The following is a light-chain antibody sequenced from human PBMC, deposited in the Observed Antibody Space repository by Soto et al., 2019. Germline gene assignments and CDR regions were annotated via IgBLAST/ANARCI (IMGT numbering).Light chain of an antibody. CDR1: QRVSTNL. Sequence: EIVLTPSPGTLSLSPGEGXXXXXXXXQRVSTNLFACSQHQPGHAPRLLIYGASTRAPGIPDRFSGSASGTAFTLTISRLEPEDFAVYYCQQYGRTSWTFGQGTKV. V-gene: IGKV3-20*01. J-gene: IGKJ1*01. CDR3: QQYGRTSWT. CDR2: GAS.